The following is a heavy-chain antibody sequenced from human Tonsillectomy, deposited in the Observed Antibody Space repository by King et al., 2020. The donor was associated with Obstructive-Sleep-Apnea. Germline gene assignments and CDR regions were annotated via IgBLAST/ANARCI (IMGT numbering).Heavy chain of an antibody. CDR2: LYYSGGT. J-gene: IGHJ5*02. D-gene: IGHD3-22*01. Sequence: LQLQESGPGLVKPSETLSLTCSVSGGSISGNNFYWGWIRQPPGKGLEWIGGLYYSGGTYYSPSLQSRVTISVDTSKNQFSLKLSSVTAADTAVYYCARDSRGYNYDSSGYSHWFNPWGQGTLVTVSS. CDR3: ARDSRGYNYDSSGYSHWFNP. V-gene: IGHV4-39*07. CDR1: GGSISGNNFY.